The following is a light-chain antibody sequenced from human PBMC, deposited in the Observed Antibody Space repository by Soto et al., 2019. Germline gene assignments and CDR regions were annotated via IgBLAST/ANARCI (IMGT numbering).Light chain of an antibody. CDR1: SSDVGGYNY. CDR3: SSYTSSNTLV. J-gene: IGLJ2*01. Sequence: QSALTQPASVSGSPGQSITISCTGTSSDVGGYNYVSWYQQHPGKVPKLMIYEVSNRPSGVSDRFSGSKSDNTASLTISGLQPEDEADYYCSSYTSSNTLVFGEGTKLTVL. V-gene: IGLV2-14*01. CDR2: EVS.